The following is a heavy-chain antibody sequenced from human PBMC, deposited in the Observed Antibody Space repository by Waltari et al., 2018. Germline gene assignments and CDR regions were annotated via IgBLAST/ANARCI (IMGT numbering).Heavy chain of an antibody. CDR1: GFTFSDAW. Sequence: EVQLVESGGGLVKPGGSLRLSCAASGFTFSDAWMSWVRQAPGKGLEWIGSIKSKSGGGTQEYAAPVKGRFTFSRDDSRNMVYLQMNSLKTEDTAVYYCTTDHYTMIIVAIPYWGQGTLVTVSS. J-gene: IGHJ4*02. CDR3: TTDHYTMIIVAIPY. D-gene: IGHD3-22*01. CDR2: IKSKSGGGTQ. V-gene: IGHV3-15*01.